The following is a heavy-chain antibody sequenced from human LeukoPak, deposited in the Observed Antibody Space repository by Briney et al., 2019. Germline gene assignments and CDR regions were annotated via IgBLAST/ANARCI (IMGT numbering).Heavy chain of an antibody. J-gene: IGHJ4*02. V-gene: IGHV3-30*02. CDR3: AKVIAYSFYYDSSGLRDY. Sequence: GGSLRLSFAASGFTFSSYGMHWVRQAPGKGLEWVAFIRYDGIHKYADSVKGRFTISRDYSKNTLYLQMNSLRAEDTAIYYCAKVIAYSFYYDSSGLRDYWGQGTLVTVSS. CDR2: IRYDGIHK. D-gene: IGHD3-22*01. CDR1: GFTFSSYG.